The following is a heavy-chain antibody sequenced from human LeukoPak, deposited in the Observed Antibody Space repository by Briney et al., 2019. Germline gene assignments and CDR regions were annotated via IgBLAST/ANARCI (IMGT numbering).Heavy chain of an antibody. CDR1: GGSISPYY. J-gene: IGHJ4*02. CDR2: IFYSGIT. V-gene: IGHV4-59*01. Sequence: PSETLSLTCSVSGGSISPYYWSWMRQRPGKGLGWIGYIFYSGITTYNPSLKSRVTISLDSSKNQFFLRSTSVTAADTAMYYCARAETLAAIYFDFWGQGSLVTVSS. D-gene: IGHD6-25*01. CDR3: ARAETLAAIYFDF.